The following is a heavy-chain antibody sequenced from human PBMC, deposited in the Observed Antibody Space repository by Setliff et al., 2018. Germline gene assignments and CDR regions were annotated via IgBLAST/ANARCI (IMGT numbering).Heavy chain of an antibody. D-gene: IGHD3-22*01. Sequence: ASVKVSCKASGYTFTTNAISWVRQAPGQGLEWMGWISASNGDTNYAENLQGRVTMTTDISTSTAYMELRSLRSDDTAVYYCARDPSGGMHYYDSSGAFDLWGQGTLVTVS. CDR1: GYTFTTNA. CDR2: ISASNGDT. CDR3: ARDPSGGMHYYDSSGAFDL. V-gene: IGHV1-18*01. J-gene: IGHJ3*01.